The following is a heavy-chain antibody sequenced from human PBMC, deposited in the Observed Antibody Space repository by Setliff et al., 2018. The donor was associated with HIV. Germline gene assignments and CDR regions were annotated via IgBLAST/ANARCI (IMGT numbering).Heavy chain of an antibody. CDR3: IIAYSSGWLAPMGFDS. J-gene: IGHJ4*02. V-gene: IGHV4-31*08. CDR2: IHYSGST. Sequence: SETLSLTCTVSGGSISGGVHYWSWIRQHPGKGLEWIGCIHYSGSTYYNPSLKSRATISVDTSKNQFSLKLSSVTAADTAVYYCIIAYSSGWLAPMGFDSWGQGTLVTVSS. CDR1: GGSISGGVHY. D-gene: IGHD6-19*01.